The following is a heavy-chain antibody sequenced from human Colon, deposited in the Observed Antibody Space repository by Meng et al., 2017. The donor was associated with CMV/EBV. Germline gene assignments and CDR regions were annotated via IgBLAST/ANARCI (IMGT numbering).Heavy chain of an antibody. V-gene: IGHV3-7*01. CDR2: INPNANAN. J-gene: IGHJ4*02. CDR1: GFTFSNYW. D-gene: IGHD2/OR15-2a*01. CDR3: ARIFCNTTDCYYDY. Sequence: GESLKISCAPSGFTFSNYWMSWVRQAPGEGLEWVANINPNANANYYVDSVKGRFTISRDNAKSSLFLQMASLRAEDTAVYYCARIFCNTTDCYYDYWGRGTLVTVSS.